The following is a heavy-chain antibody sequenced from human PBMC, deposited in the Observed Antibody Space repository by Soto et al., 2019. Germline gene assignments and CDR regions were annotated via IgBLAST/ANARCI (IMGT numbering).Heavy chain of an antibody. D-gene: IGHD1-26*01. V-gene: IGHV3-30*03. CDR1: GVTFISYG. CDR2: ISYDGSNK. CDR3: TRVGGSVSGMDV. Sequence: SLRLSCTASGVTFISYGMRWIRQAPGKGLEWVAVISYDGSNKYYADSVKGRFTISRDNSKNTLYLQMNSLRAEDTAVYYCTRVGGSVSGMDVWGQGTTVTGYS. J-gene: IGHJ6*02.